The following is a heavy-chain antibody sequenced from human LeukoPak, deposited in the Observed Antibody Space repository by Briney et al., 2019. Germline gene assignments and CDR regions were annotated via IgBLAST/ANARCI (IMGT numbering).Heavy chain of an antibody. CDR3: ARATRAARHFDY. CDR2: IYYTGST. D-gene: IGHD6-6*01. CDR1: SYSISSGYY. J-gene: IGHJ4*02. V-gene: IGHV4-38-2*02. Sequence: SETLSLTCTVSSYSISSGYYWGWIRQPPGKGLEWIGSIYYTGSTYYNPSLKSRVTISVDTSKNQFSLKLGSVTAADTAVYYCARATRAARHFDYWGQGTLVTVSS.